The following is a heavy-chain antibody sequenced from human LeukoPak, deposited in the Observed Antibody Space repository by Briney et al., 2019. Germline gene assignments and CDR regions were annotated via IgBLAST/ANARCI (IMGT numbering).Heavy chain of an antibody. CDR1: GGTLSSYT. V-gene: IGHV1-69*13. CDR3: ARAYYYYDSSGSVVLDWFDP. J-gene: IGHJ5*02. D-gene: IGHD3-22*01. Sequence: SVKVSCKASGGTLSSYTITWVRQAPGQGLEWMGGIIPIFGTADYAQKFQGRVTITADESTSTAYMELSSLRSEDTAVYYCARAYYYYDSSGSVVLDWFDPWGQGTLVTVSS. CDR2: IIPIFGTA.